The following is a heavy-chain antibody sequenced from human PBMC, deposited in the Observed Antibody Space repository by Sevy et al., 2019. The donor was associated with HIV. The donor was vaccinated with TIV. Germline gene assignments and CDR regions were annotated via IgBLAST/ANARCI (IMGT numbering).Heavy chain of an antibody. D-gene: IGHD1-26*01. V-gene: IGHV4-39*01. J-gene: IGHJ3*01. CDR1: GDSISSSSYY. CDR3: ARNKYSGSYSFFLTAEAFDV. CDR2: ISYSGKT. Sequence: SETLSLTCGVSGDSISSSSYYWGWIRQPPGKGLEWIGTISYSGKTFYNPSLRSRVTVSLDTSKNQFSLKLNSVTDADTAMYYCARNKYSGSYSFFLTAEAFDVWGQGTMVTVSS.